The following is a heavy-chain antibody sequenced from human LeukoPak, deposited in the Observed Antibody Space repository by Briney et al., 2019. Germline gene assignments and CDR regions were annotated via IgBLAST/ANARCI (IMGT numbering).Heavy chain of an antibody. CDR1: GYTFTDYA. J-gene: IGHJ4*02. CDR2: ITTGRGDT. CDR3: ARGGKQWRGGNYFDS. Sequence: ASVKVSCKASGYTFTDYALHWVRQAPGQSLEWMGWITTGRGDTQYSQAFQRRITITRDKSASTVSMDLSALRSEDTAVYHCARGGKQWRGGNYFDSWGQGTLVAVSS. D-gene: IGHD6-19*01. V-gene: IGHV1-3*03.